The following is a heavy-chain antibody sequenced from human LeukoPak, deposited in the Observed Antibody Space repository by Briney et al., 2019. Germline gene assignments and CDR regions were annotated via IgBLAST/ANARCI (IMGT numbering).Heavy chain of an antibody. Sequence: APVKVSCKASGYTFTGYYMHWVRQAPGQGLEWMGWINPNSGGTNYAQKFQGRVTMTRDTSISTAYMELSRLRSDDTAVYYCARGRHSNWGYDWFDPWGQGTLVTVSS. CDR3: ARGRHSNWGYDWFDP. CDR1: GYTFTGYY. V-gene: IGHV1-2*02. D-gene: IGHD7-27*01. J-gene: IGHJ5*02. CDR2: INPNSGGT.